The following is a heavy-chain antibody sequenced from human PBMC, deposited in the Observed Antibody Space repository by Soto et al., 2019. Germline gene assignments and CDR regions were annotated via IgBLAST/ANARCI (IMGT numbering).Heavy chain of an antibody. J-gene: IGHJ4*02. CDR1: GFTVSSNY. Sequence: CAASGFTVSSNYMSWVRQAPGKGLEWVPVIYSGGSTYYADSVKGRFTISRDNSKNTLYLQMNSLRAEDTAVYYCASGQTLLGYFDYWGQGTLVTVSS. CDR3: ASGQTLLGYFDY. CDR2: IYSGGST. D-gene: IGHD2-21*02. V-gene: IGHV3-53*01.